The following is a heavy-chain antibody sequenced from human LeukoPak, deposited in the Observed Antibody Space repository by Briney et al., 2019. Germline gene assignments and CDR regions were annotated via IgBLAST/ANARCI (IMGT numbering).Heavy chain of an antibody. J-gene: IGHJ3*02. D-gene: IGHD3-22*01. V-gene: IGHV3-21*04. CDR3: ARDYSYYDTPFGNRAFDI. Sequence: PGGSLRLSCAASGFSFSSYSMNWVRQAPGKGLEWVSSISSSSTFISYADSVKGRFTISRDNAKNSLYLQMNSLTAEDTAVYYCARDYSYYDTPFGNRAFDIWGQGTMVTVSS. CDR1: GFSFSSYS. CDR2: ISSSSTFI.